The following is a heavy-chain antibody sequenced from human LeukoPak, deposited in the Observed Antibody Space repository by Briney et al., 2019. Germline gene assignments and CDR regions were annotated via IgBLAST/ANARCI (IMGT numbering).Heavy chain of an antibody. V-gene: IGHV4-39*01. CDR1: GGSISGSFYY. J-gene: IGHJ5*02. D-gene: IGHD3-3*01. CDR3: ARHSGLRSPFDP. Sequence: SETLSLTCTVSGGSISGSFYYWGWIRQPPGRDLEWIGSIYSSGNTYYNPSLESRVTISVDTSKNQLSLKLTSATAADTSVYYCARHSGLRSPFDPWGQGTLVTVSS. CDR2: IYSSGNT.